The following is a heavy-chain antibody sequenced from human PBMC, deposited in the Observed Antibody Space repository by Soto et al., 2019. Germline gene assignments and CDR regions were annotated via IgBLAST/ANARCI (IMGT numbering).Heavy chain of an antibody. V-gene: IGHV3-30-3*01. CDR1: GFTFSSYA. D-gene: IGHD2-15*01. CDR2: ISYDGSNK. CDR3: ARDGLLGYFDY. J-gene: IGHJ4*02. Sequence: SGGSLRLSCAASGFTFSSYAMHWVRQAPGKGLEWVAVISYDGSNKYYADSVKGRFTISRDNSKNTLYLQMNSLRAEDTAVYYCARDGLLGYFDYWGQGTLVTVS.